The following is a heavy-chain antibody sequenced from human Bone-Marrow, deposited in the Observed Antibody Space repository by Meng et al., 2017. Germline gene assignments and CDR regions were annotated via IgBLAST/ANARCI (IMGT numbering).Heavy chain of an antibody. D-gene: IGHD3-16*01. CDR1: GCSISSGGYY. CDR2: IYYSGTT. V-gene: IGHV4-31*01. CDR3: ARDIRQGGNIWFDP. J-gene: IGHJ5*02. Sequence: QGQVKDSGTGVVRPSQTLSLTCIVSGCSISSGGYYWSWIRQYPGKGLECIVYIYYSGTTYYNPSLCSLVTISVDTSKNQFSLNLSSVTAADTAVYYCARDIRQGGNIWFDPWGQGTLVTVSS.